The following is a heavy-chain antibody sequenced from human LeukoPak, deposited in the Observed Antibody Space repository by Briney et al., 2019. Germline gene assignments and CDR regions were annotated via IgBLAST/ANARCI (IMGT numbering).Heavy chain of an antibody. CDR1: GYTFTSYY. CDR3: ARDVLIGYYDILSPMGYYYYGMDV. J-gene: IGHJ6*02. CDR2: INPSGGST. D-gene: IGHD3-9*01. V-gene: IGHV1-46*01. Sequence: ASVKVSCKASGYTFTSYYMHWVRQAPGQGLEWMGIINPSGGSTSYAQKFQGRVTMTRDTSPSTVYMELSSLRSEDTAVYYCARDVLIGYYDILSPMGYYYYGMDVWGQGTTVTVSS.